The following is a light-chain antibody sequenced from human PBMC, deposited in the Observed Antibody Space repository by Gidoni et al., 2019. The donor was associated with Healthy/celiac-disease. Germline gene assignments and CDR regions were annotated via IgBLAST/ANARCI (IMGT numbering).Light chain of an antibody. J-gene: IGKJ2*01. Sequence: EIVMTQSPATLSVSPGERATLSCRASQSVSSNLAWYQQTPAQAPRLLIYGASTRATGIPARFSGSGSGTEFTLTISSLQSEYFAFYYCQQYNNWPYTFGQGTKLEIK. CDR2: GAS. V-gene: IGKV3-15*01. CDR3: QQYNNWPYT. CDR1: QSVSSN.